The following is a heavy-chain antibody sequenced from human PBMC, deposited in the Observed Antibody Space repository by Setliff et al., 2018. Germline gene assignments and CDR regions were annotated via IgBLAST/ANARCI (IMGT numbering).Heavy chain of an antibody. V-gene: IGHV3-15*05. CDR2: IKSEGEDETT. J-gene: IGHJ4*02. CDR1: GFTFSVAW. Sequence: GGSLRLSCAASGFTFSVAWMNWVRQAPGKGLEWVGRIKSEGEDETTDYAAPVKGRFTISRDDSKDTLYLQMSRLKTEDTGMYFCTTGAAYAVVIGRYWGQGTLVTVSS. D-gene: IGHD2-21*01. CDR3: TTGAAYAVVIGRY.